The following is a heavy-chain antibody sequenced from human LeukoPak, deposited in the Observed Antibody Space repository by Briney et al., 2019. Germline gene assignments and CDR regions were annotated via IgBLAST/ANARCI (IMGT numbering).Heavy chain of an antibody. V-gene: IGHV3-66*03. D-gene: IGHD6-19*01. J-gene: IGHJ4*02. CDR3: AKDGAWAVARNFDY. CDR2: IYSCGST. CDR1: GFTVSSNY. Sequence: PGGSLRLSCAASGFTVSSNYMSWVRQAPGKGLEWVSVIYSCGSTYYADSVKGRFTISRDNSKNTLYLQMNSLRAEDTAVYYCAKDGAWAVARNFDYWGQGTLVIVSS.